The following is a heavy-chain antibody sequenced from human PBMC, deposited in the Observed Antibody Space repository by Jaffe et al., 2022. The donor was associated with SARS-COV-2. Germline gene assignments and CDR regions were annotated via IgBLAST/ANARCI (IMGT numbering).Heavy chain of an antibody. CDR1: GFTFSGYG. J-gene: IGHJ4*02. D-gene: IGHD3-22*01. V-gene: IGHV3-33*01. CDR3: ARNQFYSDNSAYYSLAY. CDR2: IWYDGSNK. Sequence: QVQLVESGGGVVQPGKSLRLSCAASGFTFSGYGMHWVRQAPGKGLEWVATIWYDGSNKYYADSVKGRFTISRDNSKNTLYLQMNSLSAEDTALYYCARNQFYSDNSAYYSLAYWGQGTLVTVSS.